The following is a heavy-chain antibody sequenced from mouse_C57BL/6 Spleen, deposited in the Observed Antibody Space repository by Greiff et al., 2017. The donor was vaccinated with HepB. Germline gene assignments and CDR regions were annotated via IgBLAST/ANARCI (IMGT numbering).Heavy chain of an antibody. Sequence: VQLQQPGAELVKPGASVKLSCKASGYTFTSYWMQWVKQRPGQGLEWIGEIDPSDSYTNYNQKFKGKATLTVDTSSSTAYMQLSGLTSEDSAVYYCARADYGAYWGQGTLVTVSA. CDR1: GYTFTSYW. J-gene: IGHJ3*01. D-gene: IGHD2-4*01. V-gene: IGHV1-50*01. CDR3: ARADYGAY. CDR2: IDPSDSYT.